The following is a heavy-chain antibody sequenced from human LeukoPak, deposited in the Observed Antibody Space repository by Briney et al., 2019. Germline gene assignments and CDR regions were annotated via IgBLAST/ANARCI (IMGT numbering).Heavy chain of an antibody. J-gene: IGHJ4*02. D-gene: IGHD3-9*01. CDR3: ARDHDNFFDY. Sequence: GGSLRLSCGASGFTFIRYAMSWVRQAPGKGLEWVSAITTSGDNAYYVDSVKGRFTMSRDNSKNTLYLQMNSLGADDTAVYYCARDHDNFFDYWGQGSLVSVST. CDR2: ITTSGDNA. V-gene: IGHV3-23*01. CDR1: GFTFIRYA.